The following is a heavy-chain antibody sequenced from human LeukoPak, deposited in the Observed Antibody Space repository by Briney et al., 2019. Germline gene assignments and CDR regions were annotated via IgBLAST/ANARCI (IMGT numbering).Heavy chain of an antibody. J-gene: IGHJ4*02. CDR3: ARGLRYFDWLPPLDY. Sequence: SETLSLTCAVYGGSFSGYYWSWIRQPPGKGLEWIGEINHSGSTNYNPSLKSRVTISVDTSKNQFSLKLSSVTAADTAVYYCARGLRYFDWLPPLDYWGQGTLVTVSS. CDR2: INHSGST. CDR1: GGSFSGYY. V-gene: IGHV4-34*01. D-gene: IGHD3-9*01.